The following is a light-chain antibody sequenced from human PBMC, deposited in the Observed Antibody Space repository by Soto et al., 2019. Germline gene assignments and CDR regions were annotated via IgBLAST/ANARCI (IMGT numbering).Light chain of an antibody. Sequence: SQLTQSPSFLCASVGDRVTITCRARQGISSYLAWYQQKPGKAPKLLIYAASTLQSGVPSRFSGSGSGTDFTLTISCLQSEDFATYYCQQYYSYPPTFGQGTKVDIK. CDR1: QGISSY. V-gene: IGKV1-8*01. J-gene: IGKJ1*01. CDR3: QQYYSYPPT. CDR2: AAS.